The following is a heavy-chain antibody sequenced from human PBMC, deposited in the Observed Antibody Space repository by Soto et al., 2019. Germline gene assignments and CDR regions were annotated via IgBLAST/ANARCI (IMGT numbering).Heavy chain of an antibody. CDR2: ISGSGGST. CDR3: AKAPLWFGELLYQIPRRRVY. V-gene: IGHV3-23*01. CDR1: GFTFSGYA. J-gene: IGHJ4*02. Sequence: GGSLRLSCGASGFTFSGYAMSWVRQAPGKGLEWVSAISGSGGSTYYADSVKGRFTISRDNSKNTLYLQMNSLRAEDTAVYYCAKAPLWFGELLYQIPRRRVYWGQGTLVTVSS. D-gene: IGHD3-10*01.